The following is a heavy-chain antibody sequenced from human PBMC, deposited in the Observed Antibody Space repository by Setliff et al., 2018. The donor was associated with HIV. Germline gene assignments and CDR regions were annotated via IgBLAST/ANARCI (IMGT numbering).Heavy chain of an antibody. CDR2: MSFRRSSI. CDR3: ATYTYGSGRLDY. V-gene: IGHV3-11*01. D-gene: IGHD4-17*01. J-gene: IGHJ4*02. CDR1: GFTFSDYY. Sequence: GGSLRLSCAASGFTFSDYYMSWIRQAPGKGLEWVSYMSFRRSSIYYTDSVQGRFTISRDIARNMVYLQMSGLRAEDTAVYYCATYTYGSGRLDYWGQGSLVTVSS.